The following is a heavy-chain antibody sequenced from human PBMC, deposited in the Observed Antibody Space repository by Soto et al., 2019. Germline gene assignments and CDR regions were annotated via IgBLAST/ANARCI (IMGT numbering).Heavy chain of an antibody. CDR2: IIPIFGTA. CDR1: GGTFSSYA. D-gene: IGHD4-17*01. V-gene: IGHV1-69*13. Sequence: GASVKVSCKASGGTFSSYAISWVRQAPGQGLEWMGGIIPIFGTANYAQKFQGRVTITADESTSTAYMELSSLRSEDTAVYYCATLPLLYGDPAPFDYWGQGTLVTVSS. J-gene: IGHJ4*02. CDR3: ATLPLLYGDPAPFDY.